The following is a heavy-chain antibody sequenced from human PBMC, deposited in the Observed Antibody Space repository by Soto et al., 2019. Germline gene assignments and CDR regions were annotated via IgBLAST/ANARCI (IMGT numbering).Heavy chain of an antibody. Sequence: SVSNAWMNWVRPAPGKGLEWDGRIKSKTDGGTTDYAAPVKGRFTISRDDSKNTLYLQMNSLKTEDTAVYYCTPEIVVVMAYFDYWGQGTLVTVSS. V-gene: IGHV3-15*07. CDR1: SVSNAW. D-gene: IGHD3-22*01. CDR2: IKSKTDGGTT. J-gene: IGHJ4*02. CDR3: TPEIVVVMAYFDY.